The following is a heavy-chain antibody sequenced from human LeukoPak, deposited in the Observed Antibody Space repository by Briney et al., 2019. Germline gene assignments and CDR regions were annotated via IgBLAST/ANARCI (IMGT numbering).Heavy chain of an antibody. CDR3: ARVQYYYDSSGYKGLGYFDY. D-gene: IGHD3-22*01. V-gene: IGHV4-30-4*01. CDR1: GGSISSGDYY. CDR2: IYYSGST. J-gene: IGHJ4*02. Sequence: SQTLSLTCTVSGGSISSGDYYWSWIRQPPGKGLEWIGSIYYSGSTYYNPSLKSRVTISVDTSKNQFSLKLSSVTAADTAVYYCARVQYYYDSSGYKGLGYFDYWGQGTLVTVPS.